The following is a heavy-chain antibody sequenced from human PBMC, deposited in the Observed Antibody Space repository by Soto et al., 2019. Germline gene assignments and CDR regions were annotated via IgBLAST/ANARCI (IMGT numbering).Heavy chain of an antibody. V-gene: IGHV4-34*01. Sequence: SETLSLTCAVYGGSLSGYYWSWIRQPPGKGLEWIGEIDHSGRTKYSPSLKSRVTMSVDTSKNQFSLKLSSVTAADTAVYYCARWDSGDAHDSNADAFDIWGHGTMVTVSS. CDR1: GGSLSGYY. J-gene: IGHJ3*02. CDR3: ARWDSGDAHDSNADAFDI. D-gene: IGHD3-22*01. CDR2: IDHSGRT.